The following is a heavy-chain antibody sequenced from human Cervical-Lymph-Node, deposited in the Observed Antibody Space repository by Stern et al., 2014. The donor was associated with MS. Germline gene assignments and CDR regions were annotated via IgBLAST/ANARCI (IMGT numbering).Heavy chain of an antibody. Sequence: QVQLVESGGGVVQPGRSLRLSCAASGFTFSSYGMHWVRQAPGKGLEWMAFISYDATYKYYADSFKGRFTLTRDNSKNTLYLQAHSLSAEDTAVYYCARGLAADGGGNYWGQGTLVIVSS. CDR3: ARGLAADGGGNY. V-gene: IGHV3-30*03. CDR2: ISYDATYK. J-gene: IGHJ4*02. CDR1: GFTFSSYG. D-gene: IGHD6-13*01.